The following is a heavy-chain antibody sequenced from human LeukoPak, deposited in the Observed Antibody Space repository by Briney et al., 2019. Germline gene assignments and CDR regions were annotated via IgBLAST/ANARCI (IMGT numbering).Heavy chain of an antibody. V-gene: IGHV4-59*12. D-gene: IGHD1-26*01. CDR2: IYYSGST. Sequence: PSETLSLTCTVSGGSISSYYWSWIRQPPGKGLGWIGYIYYSGSTNYNPSLKSRVTISVDTSKNQFSLKLSSVTAADTAVYYCAREVGATNFYYYYYMDVWGKGTTVTVSS. CDR1: GGSISSYY. CDR3: AREVGATNFYYYYYMDV. J-gene: IGHJ6*03.